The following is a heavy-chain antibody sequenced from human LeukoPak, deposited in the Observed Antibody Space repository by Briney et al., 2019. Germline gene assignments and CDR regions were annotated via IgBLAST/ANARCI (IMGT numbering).Heavy chain of an antibody. Sequence: GGSLRLSCAASGFTFSSYGMHWVRQAPGKGLEWVAVISYDGSNKYYADSVKGRFTISRDNSKNTLYLQMNSLRAEDTAVYYCARDTVSNWFDPWGQGTLVTVSS. CDR3: ARDTVSNWFDP. V-gene: IGHV3-30*03. CDR2: ISYDGSNK. D-gene: IGHD4-17*01. J-gene: IGHJ5*02. CDR1: GFTFSSYG.